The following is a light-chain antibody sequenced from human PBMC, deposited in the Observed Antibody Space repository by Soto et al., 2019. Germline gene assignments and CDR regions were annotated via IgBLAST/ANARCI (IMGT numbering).Light chain of an antibody. CDR1: QSVSSY. V-gene: IGKV3-11*01. J-gene: IGKJ2*01. Sequence: EIVLTQSPATLSLSPGERATLSCRASQSVSSYLAWYQHKPGQAPRLLIYDASNRATGIPARFSGSGSGTDFTLTISSLEPEDFAVYYCQQRSNWPRAYTFGQGTKLEIK. CDR3: QQRSNWPRAYT. CDR2: DAS.